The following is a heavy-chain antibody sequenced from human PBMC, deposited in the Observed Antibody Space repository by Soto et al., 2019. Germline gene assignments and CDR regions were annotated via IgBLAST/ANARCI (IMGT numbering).Heavy chain of an antibody. V-gene: IGHV3-74*01. Sequence: PGGSLRLSCAASGFSFSGYWMHWVRQAPGKGLEWVSRINTDGSNRSYADSVKGRFTISRDNAKNTLYLQMNSLRVGDTAVYYCVRAAARGDDWGQGTLVTVSS. D-gene: IGHD3-10*01. J-gene: IGHJ4*02. CDR1: GFSFSGYW. CDR2: INTDGSNR. CDR3: VRAAARGDD.